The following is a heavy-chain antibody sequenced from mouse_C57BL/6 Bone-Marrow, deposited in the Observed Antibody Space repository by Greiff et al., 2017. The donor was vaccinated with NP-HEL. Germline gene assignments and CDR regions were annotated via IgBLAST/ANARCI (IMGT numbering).Heavy chain of an antibody. V-gene: IGHV3-6*01. CDR1: GYSITSGYY. CDR2: ISYDGSN. J-gene: IGHJ1*03. CDR3: ARGRITTGVDHWYFDV. D-gene: IGHD1-1*01. Sequence: ESGPGLVKPSQSLSLTCSVTGYSITSGYYWNWIRQFPGNKLEWMGYISYDGSNNYNPSLKNRISITRDTSKNQFFLKLNSVTTEDTATYYCARGRITTGVDHWYFDVWGTGTTVTVSS.